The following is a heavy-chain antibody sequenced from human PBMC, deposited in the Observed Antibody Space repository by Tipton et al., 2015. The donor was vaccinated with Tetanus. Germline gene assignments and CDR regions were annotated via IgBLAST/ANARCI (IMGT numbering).Heavy chain of an antibody. D-gene: IGHD5/OR15-5a*01. CDR1: GYSFSKYG. CDR2: ISTSNGKT. Sequence: QVQLVQSGAEVRKPGASVKVSCKTSGYSFSKYGVTWARQGTGQGLEWLGWISTSNGKTYYAQKFRGRATMTTDTSTGTAHLELGGLRSDDTAIYYCSRDQGSTISPYYSDYWGQGTLVTVTA. V-gene: IGHV1-18*01. CDR3: SRDQGSTISPYYSDY. J-gene: IGHJ4*02.